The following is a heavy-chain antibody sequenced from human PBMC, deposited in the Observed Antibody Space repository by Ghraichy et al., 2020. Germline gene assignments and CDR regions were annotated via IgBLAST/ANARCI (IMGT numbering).Heavy chain of an antibody. V-gene: IGHV3-48*04. J-gene: IGHJ6*02. Sequence: GSLRLSCAASGFTFSPYSMNWVRQAPGRGLEWVSFISSSSNSIYYADSVKGRFTISRDNAKNSLFLQMSSLRAEDTAVYYCARGLGAVAGHYYHGMDVWGQGTKVTVSS. CDR3: ARGLGAVAGHYYHGMDV. D-gene: IGHD6-19*01. CDR2: ISSSSNSI. CDR1: GFTFSPYS.